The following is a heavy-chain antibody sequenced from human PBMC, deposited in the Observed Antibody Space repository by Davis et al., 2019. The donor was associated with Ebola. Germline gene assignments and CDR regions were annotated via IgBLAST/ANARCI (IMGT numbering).Heavy chain of an antibody. J-gene: IGHJ2*01. CDR3: ASLNSYYYDSSGYYANWYFDL. D-gene: IGHD3-22*01. CDR2: INHSGST. V-gene: IGHV4-34*01. CDR1: GGSFSGYY. Sequence: SETLSLTCTVYGGSFSGYYWSWIRQPPGKGLEWIGEINHSGSTYYNPSLKSRVTISVDTSKNQFSLKLSSVTAADTTVYYCASLNSYYYDSSGYYANWYFDLWGRGTLVTVSS.